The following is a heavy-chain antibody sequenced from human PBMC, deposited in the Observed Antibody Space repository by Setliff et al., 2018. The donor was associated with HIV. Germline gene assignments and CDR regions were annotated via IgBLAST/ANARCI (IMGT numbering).Heavy chain of an antibody. V-gene: IGHV3-48*01. CDR2: ISGDSNTI. CDR1: GFTFSSNS. Sequence: LRLSCAASGFTFSSNSMNWVRQAPGKGLQWISFISGDSNTIYYADSVKGRFTISRDNAKNSLYLNMAGVRVDDTAVYYCVTGGGIDHWGQGTLVTVSS. D-gene: IGHD3-16*01. CDR3: VTGGGIDH. J-gene: IGHJ4*02.